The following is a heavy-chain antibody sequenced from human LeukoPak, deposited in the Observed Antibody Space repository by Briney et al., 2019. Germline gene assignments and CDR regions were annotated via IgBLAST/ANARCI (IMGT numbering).Heavy chain of an antibody. CDR3: AREERYCSSTSCYTGGWFDP. CDR1: GGSISSFY. V-gene: IGHV4-59*01. Sequence: SETLSLTCTVSGGSISSFYWSWIRQPPGKGLEWIGYIYYSGSTNYNPSLKSRVTISADTSKNQFSLKLSSVTAADTAVYYCAREERYCSSTSCYTGGWFDPWGQGTLVTVFS. J-gene: IGHJ5*02. CDR2: IYYSGST. D-gene: IGHD2-2*02.